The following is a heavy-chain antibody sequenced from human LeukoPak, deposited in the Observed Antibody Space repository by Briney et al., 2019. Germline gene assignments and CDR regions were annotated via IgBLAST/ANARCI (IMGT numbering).Heavy chain of an antibody. D-gene: IGHD3-3*01. CDR1: GFTLSSYW. V-gene: IGHV3-74*01. Sequence: PGGSLRLSCAASGFTLSSYWMHWVRQAPGKGLVWVSRINSDGSSTSYADSVKGRFTISRDNAKNTLYLQMNSLRAEDTAVFYCARDQYYDFWSGSTGFDPWGQGTLVTVSS. CDR2: INSDGSST. CDR3: ARDQYYDFWSGSTGFDP. J-gene: IGHJ5*02.